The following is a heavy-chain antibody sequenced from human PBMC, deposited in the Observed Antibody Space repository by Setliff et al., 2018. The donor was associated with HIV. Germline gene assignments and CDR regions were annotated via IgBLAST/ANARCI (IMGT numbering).Heavy chain of an antibody. V-gene: IGHV3-21*01. CDR2: ITISSGYI. Sequence: LRLSCAASGFTFSSYNMNWVRQAPGKGLEWVSSITISSGYIYYADSVKGRFTISRDNAKSSLYLQMNSLRAEDTAVYYCARVKPHLRRSGSYWIVDYWGQGTLVTVSS. CDR3: ARVKPHLRRSGSYWIVDY. J-gene: IGHJ4*02. D-gene: IGHD1-26*01. CDR1: GFTFSSYN.